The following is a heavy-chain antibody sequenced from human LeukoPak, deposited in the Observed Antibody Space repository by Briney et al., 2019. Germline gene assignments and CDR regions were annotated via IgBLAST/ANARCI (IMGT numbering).Heavy chain of an antibody. Sequence: GGSLRLSCAASGFTFNTYGMSWVRQAPGKGLEWVSTISTTGDTTYYTDSVKGRFTISRDNSKNTVYLQMSSLRAEDTAVFYCAKRASGYYFDSWGQGTLVTVSS. V-gene: IGHV3-23*01. CDR2: ISTTGDTT. D-gene: IGHD5-12*01. J-gene: IGHJ4*02. CDR3: AKRASGYYFDS. CDR1: GFTFNTYG.